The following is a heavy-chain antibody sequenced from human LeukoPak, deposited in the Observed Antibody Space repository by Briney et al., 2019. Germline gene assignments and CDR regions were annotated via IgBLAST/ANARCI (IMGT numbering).Heavy chain of an antibody. J-gene: IGHJ4*02. CDR3: ARLDYYGSGSYYNGAFDY. CDR2: IIPIFGTA. D-gene: IGHD3-10*01. V-gene: IGHV1-69*13. CDR1: GGTFSSYA. Sequence: SVKVSCKASGGTFSSYAISWVRQAPGQGLEWMGGIIPIFGTANYAQKFQGRVTITADESTSTAYMELSSLRSEDTAVYYCARLDYYGSGSYYNGAFDYWGQGTLVTVSS.